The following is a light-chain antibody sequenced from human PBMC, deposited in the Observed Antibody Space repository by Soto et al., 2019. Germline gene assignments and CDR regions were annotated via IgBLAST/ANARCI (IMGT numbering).Light chain of an antibody. V-gene: IGKV3-20*01. CDR1: QSISSSY. CDR3: HQYGSSPWT. CDR2: GAS. Sequence: EIVLPQSPGTLSLSLRERATLSWRASQSISSSYLAWSQQKPGQAPRLLIYGASSRATGIPYRFSGSGSGTDFTLTISRLEPEDFAVYFCHQYGSSPWTFGQGTKVDIK. J-gene: IGKJ1*01.